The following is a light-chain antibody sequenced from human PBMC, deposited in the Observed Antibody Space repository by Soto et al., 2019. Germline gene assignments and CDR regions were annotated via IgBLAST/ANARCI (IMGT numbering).Light chain of an antibody. CDR2: DVT. CDR3: SLYTSSSTLML. Sequence: QSALTQPASVSGSPGQSITISCTGTSSDVSGYNYVSWYQQHPGKAPKLIIYDVTNRPSGVSNRFSGSKSGNTASLTISGLQAEDEADYYCSLYTSSSTLMLFGGGTKLTVL. V-gene: IGLV2-14*01. J-gene: IGLJ2*01. CDR1: SSDVSGYNY.